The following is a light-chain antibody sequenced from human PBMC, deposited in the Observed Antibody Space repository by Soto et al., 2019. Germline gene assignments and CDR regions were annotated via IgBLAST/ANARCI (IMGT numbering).Light chain of an antibody. CDR3: QQYNSYST. CDR2: DAS. V-gene: IGKV1-5*01. CDR1: QRISSW. J-gene: IGKJ3*01. Sequence: DIPMTQSPSTLSASVGDRVTITCRASQRISSWLAWYQQKPGKAPKLLIYDASSLESGVPSRFSGSGSGTEFTLTISSLQPDDFATYYCQQYNSYSTFGPGTNVDIK.